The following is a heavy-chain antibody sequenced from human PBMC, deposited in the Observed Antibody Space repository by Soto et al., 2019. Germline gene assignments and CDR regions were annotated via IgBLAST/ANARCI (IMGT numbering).Heavy chain of an antibody. Sequence: EVQLVESGGGLVQPGGSLKLSCAASGFAFSGSAMHWVRQASGKGLEWVGRIRSKTNSYATAYAASVKGRFTISRDDSKNTAYLQMNSLKTEDTAVYYCTTYYYDGSAYYGAFDIWGQGTMVTVSS. CDR2: IRSKTNSYAT. CDR3: TTYYYDGSAYYGAFDI. CDR1: GFAFSGSA. J-gene: IGHJ3*02. V-gene: IGHV3-73*02. D-gene: IGHD3-22*01.